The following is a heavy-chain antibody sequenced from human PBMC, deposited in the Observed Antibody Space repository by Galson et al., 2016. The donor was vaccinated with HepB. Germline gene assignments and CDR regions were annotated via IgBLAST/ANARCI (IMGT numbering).Heavy chain of an antibody. J-gene: IGHJ3*02. CDR3: TKWSRYVDGGDAFDI. CDR2: IDTVGGDT. Sequence: SLRLSCAASGFTFSRYAMSWVRQAPGKGLEWVSGIDTVGGDTYYADSVKGRFTISRDNSKNTLYVHMNSLRAEDMAVYFCTKWSRYVDGGDAFDIWGQGTMVTVSS. V-gene: IGHV3-23*01. D-gene: IGHD3-9*01. CDR1: GFTFSRYA.